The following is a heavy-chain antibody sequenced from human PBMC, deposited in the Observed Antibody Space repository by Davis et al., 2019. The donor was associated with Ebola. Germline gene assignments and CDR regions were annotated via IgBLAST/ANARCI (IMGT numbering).Heavy chain of an antibody. D-gene: IGHD3-10*01. CDR3: ASRTYGSGSL. Sequence: GGSLRLSCAASGFTASSNYMTWVRQAPGKGLEWVSILYSGAGGSTYYADSVKGRFTISRDNSRTTLYLQMNHLRADDTAVYYCASRTYGSGSLWGQGTLVTVSS. V-gene: IGHV3-53*01. CDR1: GFTASSNY. J-gene: IGHJ4*02. CDR2: LYSGAGGST.